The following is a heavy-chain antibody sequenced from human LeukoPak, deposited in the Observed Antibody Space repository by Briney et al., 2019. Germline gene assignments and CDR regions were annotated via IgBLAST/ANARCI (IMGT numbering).Heavy chain of an antibody. CDR3: AREVVVPAAMLGLLYYFDY. J-gene: IGHJ4*02. CDR1: GGTFSSYA. Sequence: GASVKVSCKASGGTFSSYAISWVRQAPGQGLEWMGGIIPIFGTANYAQKFQGRVTITADKSTSTAYMELSSLRSEDTAVYYCAREVVVPAAMLGLLYYFDYWGRGTLVTVSS. D-gene: IGHD2-2*01. V-gene: IGHV1-69*06. CDR2: IIPIFGTA.